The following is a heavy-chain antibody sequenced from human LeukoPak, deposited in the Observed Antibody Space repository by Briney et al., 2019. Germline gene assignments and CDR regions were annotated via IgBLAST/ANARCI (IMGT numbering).Heavy chain of an antibody. CDR2: ISGSGGST. CDR1: GFTFSSYA. CDR3: AKYEAAAGYFDY. Sequence: GGSLRLSCAASGFTFSSYAMSWVRQAPGKGLERVSAISGSGGSTYYADSVKGRFTISRDNSKNTLYLQMNSLRAEDTAVYYCAKYEAAAGYFDYWGQGTLVTVSS. D-gene: IGHD6-13*01. V-gene: IGHV3-23*01. J-gene: IGHJ4*02.